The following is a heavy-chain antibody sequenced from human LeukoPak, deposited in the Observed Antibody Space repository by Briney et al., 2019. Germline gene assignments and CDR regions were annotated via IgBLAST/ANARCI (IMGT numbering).Heavy chain of an antibody. V-gene: IGHV1-18*01. D-gene: IGHD5-24*01. Sequence: VGSVKVSCKAAGYSFGSYGMSWVRQAPGQGLEWMGWISTNKGNTNYAQSLQGRVTMTTDTSTITAYVELRSLRSDATAVYYRARDIRWRFDPWGQGTLVTVSS. CDR1: GYSFGSYG. J-gene: IGHJ5*02. CDR2: ISTNKGNT. CDR3: ARDIRWRFDP.